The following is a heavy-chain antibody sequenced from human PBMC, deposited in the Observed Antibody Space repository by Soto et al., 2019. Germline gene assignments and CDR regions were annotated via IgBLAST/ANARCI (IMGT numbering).Heavy chain of an antibody. CDR3: ARDPATMVRGVIISWYFDY. CDR2: INPSGGST. V-gene: IGHV1-46*03. Sequence: ASVKVSCKASGYTFTSYYMHWVRQAPGQGLEWMGIINPSGGSTSYAQKFQGRVTMTRDTSTSTVYMELSSLRSEDTAGYYCARDPATMVRGVIISWYFDYWGQGTLVTVSS. CDR1: GYTFTSYY. J-gene: IGHJ4*02. D-gene: IGHD3-10*01.